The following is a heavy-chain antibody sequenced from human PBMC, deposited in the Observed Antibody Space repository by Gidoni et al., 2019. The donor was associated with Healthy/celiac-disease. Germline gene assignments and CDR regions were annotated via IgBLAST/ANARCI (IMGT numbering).Heavy chain of an antibody. V-gene: IGHV4-4*02. D-gene: IGHD3-3*01. CDR2: IYHSGST. CDR3: ARTQWLLYGPSGRYFDY. Sequence: QVQLQESGPGLVKPSGTLSLTCAVSGGSISSSNWWSWVRQPPGKGLEWIGEIYHSGSTNYNPSLKSRVTISVDKSKNQFSLKLSSVTAADTAVYYCARTQWLLYGPSGRYFDYWGQGTLVTVSS. J-gene: IGHJ4*02. CDR1: GGSISSSNW.